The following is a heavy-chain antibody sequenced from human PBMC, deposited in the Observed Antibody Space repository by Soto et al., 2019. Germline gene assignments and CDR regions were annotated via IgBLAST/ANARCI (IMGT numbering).Heavy chain of an antibody. D-gene: IGHD3-16*01. Sequence: SETLSLTCTVSGGSISSYYWSWIRQPPGKGLEWIGYIYYSGSTNYNPSLKSRVTISVDTSKNQFSLKLSSVTAADTAVYYCARHVPAYDYIWGTNLPTPRFDPWGQGTLVTVSS. CDR1: GGSISSYY. CDR3: ARHVPAYDYIWGTNLPTPRFDP. CDR2: IYYSGST. V-gene: IGHV4-59*08. J-gene: IGHJ5*02.